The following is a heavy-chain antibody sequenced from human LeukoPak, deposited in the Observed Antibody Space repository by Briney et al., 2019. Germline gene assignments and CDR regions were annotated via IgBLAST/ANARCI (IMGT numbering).Heavy chain of an antibody. Sequence: GGSLRLSYVPSGLTFSKYWMRWVRQVPGKGLVWVSRINTDDSRTTYADYVKGRFTISRDNGNNTLYLQMNSLRAEDTEVYYHGRYPGVTPDPGVTSVRALDPWGQGTLVTVSS. D-gene: IGHD3-10*01. CDR2: INTDDSRT. J-gene: IGHJ5*02. CDR3: GRYPGVTPDPGVTSVRALDP. CDR1: GLTFSKYW. V-gene: IGHV3-74*01.